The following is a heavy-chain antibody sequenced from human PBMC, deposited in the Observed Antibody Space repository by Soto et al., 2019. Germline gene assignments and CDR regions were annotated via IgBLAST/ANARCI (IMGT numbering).Heavy chain of an antibody. Sequence: QVQLVESGGGVVQPGRSLRLSCAASGFTFSSYGMHWVRQAPGKGLEWVAIISYDGSNKYYGDSVKGRFTISRDNSKNTLYLQMNSLTTEDTAVYYCTPLGLGVETYYFDYWGQGTLVTVSS. CDR2: ISYDGSNK. J-gene: IGHJ4*02. CDR3: TPLGLGVETYYFDY. V-gene: IGHV3-30*03. D-gene: IGHD3-16*01. CDR1: GFTFSSYG.